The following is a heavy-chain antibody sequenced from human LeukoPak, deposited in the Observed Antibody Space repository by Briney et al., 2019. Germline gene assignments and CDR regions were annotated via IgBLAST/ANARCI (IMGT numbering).Heavy chain of an antibody. V-gene: IGHV1-69*05. Sequence: SVKVSCKASGGTFSSYAISWVRQAPGQGLEWMGGIIAIFGTANYAQKFQGRVTITTDESTSTAYMELSSLRSEDTAFYYCARDRSVAGTFWFDPWGQGTLVTVSS. CDR3: ARDRSVAGTFWFDP. CDR2: IIAIFGTA. J-gene: IGHJ5*02. D-gene: IGHD6-19*01. CDR1: GGTFSSYA.